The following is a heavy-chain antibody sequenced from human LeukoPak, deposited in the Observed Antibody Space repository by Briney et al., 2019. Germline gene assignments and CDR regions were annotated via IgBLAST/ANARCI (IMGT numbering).Heavy chain of an antibody. D-gene: IGHD5-12*01. CDR2: IYSGGST. V-gene: IGHV3-66*02. CDR1: GFTFSSYW. CDR3: ATHSGYDWGAFDI. Sequence: GGSLRLSCAASGFTFSSYWMNWARQAPGKGLEWVSVIYSGGSTYYADSVKGRFTISRDNSKNTLYLQMNSLRAEDTALYYCATHSGYDWGAFDIWGQGTMVTVSS. J-gene: IGHJ3*02.